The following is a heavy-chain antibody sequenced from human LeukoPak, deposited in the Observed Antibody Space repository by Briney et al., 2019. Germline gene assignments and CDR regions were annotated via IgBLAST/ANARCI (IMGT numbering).Heavy chain of an antibody. D-gene: IGHD2-2*01. CDR2: ISGSGGNT. V-gene: IGHV3-23*01. J-gene: IGHJ5*02. CDR1: GFTFNNYA. Sequence: QAGGSLRLSCAASGFTFNNYAMNWVRQAPGKGLEWVSAISGSGGNTYYADSVKGRFTISRDNSKNTLYLQMNSLRAEDTAIYYCAKNRVGSTYSALTDPWGQGTLVTVSS. CDR3: AKNRVGSTYSALTDP.